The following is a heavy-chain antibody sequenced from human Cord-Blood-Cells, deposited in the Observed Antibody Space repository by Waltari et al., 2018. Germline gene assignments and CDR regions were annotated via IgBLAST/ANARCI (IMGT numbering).Heavy chain of an antibody. Sequence: QLQLQESGPGLVKPSATLSLTCTVSGGSISSSSYYWGWIRQPPGKGLEWIGSIYYSGSTYYNPSLKSRVTISVDTSKNQFSLKLSSVTAADTAVYYCARHGEQQLVEPGNPGLDYWGQGTLVTVSS. J-gene: IGHJ4*02. CDR3: ARHGEQQLVEPGNPGLDY. V-gene: IGHV4-39*01. CDR2: IYYSGST. CDR1: GGSISSSSYY. D-gene: IGHD6-13*01.